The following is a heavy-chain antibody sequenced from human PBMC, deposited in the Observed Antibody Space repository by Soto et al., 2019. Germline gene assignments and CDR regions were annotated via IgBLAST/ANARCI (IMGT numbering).Heavy chain of an antibody. Sequence: GGSLRLSCAASGFTFSSYGMHWVRQAPGKGLEWVAVIWYDGSNKYYADSVKGRFTISRDNSKNTLYLQMNSLRAEDTAVYYCARGFPHYSSSYYFDYWGQGTLVTVSS. D-gene: IGHD6-6*01. CDR1: GFTFSSYG. CDR3: ARGFPHYSSSYYFDY. J-gene: IGHJ4*02. V-gene: IGHV3-33*08. CDR2: IWYDGSNK.